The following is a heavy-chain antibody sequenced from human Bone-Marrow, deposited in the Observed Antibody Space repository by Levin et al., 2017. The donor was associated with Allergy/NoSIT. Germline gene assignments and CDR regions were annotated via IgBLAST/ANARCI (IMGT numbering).Heavy chain of an antibody. CDR3: VRDGGIIDY. D-gene: IGHD2-21*01. J-gene: IGHJ4*02. CDR2: INKAGSTI. V-gene: IGHV3-11*01. Sequence: GESLKISCPASGFSLSDYYISWIRQPPGRGMEWVSYINKAGSTIYYADSVRGRFTISRDNAKKSVYLQMKTLRADDTAVYFCVRDGGIIDYWGQGTLVTVSS. CDR1: GFSLSDYY.